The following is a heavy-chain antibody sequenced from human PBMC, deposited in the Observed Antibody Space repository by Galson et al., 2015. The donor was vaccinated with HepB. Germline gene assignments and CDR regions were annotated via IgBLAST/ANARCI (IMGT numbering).Heavy chain of an antibody. V-gene: IGHV3-23*01. Sequence: SLRLSCAASGFTFSTYAMNWVRQAPGKGLEWVASISGSGGLTYYADSVKGRFTISRDNSKNTLFLQKTGPTADDTAIYYYARVHPEYTSGWYRQALYYFDSWGQGTLVAVSS. CDR2: ISGSGGLT. CDR3: ARVHPEYTSGWYRQALYYFDS. D-gene: IGHD6-19*01. CDR1: GFTFSTYA. J-gene: IGHJ4*02.